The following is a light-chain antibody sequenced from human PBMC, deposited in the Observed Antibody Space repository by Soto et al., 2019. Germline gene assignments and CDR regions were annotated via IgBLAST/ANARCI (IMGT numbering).Light chain of an antibody. CDR3: SSYTSSSIDV. CDR1: SSDVGGYNY. J-gene: IGLJ1*01. V-gene: IGLV2-14*01. Sequence: QSVLTQPASVSGSPGQSITISCTGTSSDVGGYNYVSWYQQHPGKAPKLMIYDVSNRPSGVSNRFSGSKSGNTASLTISGLQAEDEADYYCSSYTSSSIDVFGGRPNVTVL. CDR2: DVS.